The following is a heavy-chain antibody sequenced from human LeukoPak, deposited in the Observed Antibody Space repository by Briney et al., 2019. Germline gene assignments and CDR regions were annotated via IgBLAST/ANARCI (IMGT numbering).Heavy chain of an antibody. D-gene: IGHD1-26*01. CDR3: AKAGGSSFDY. CDR1: GYTFTGYY. J-gene: IGHJ4*02. CDR2: INPNSGGT. V-gene: IGHV1-2*02. Sequence: ASVKVSCKASGYTFTGYYMHWVRQAPGQGLEWMGWINPNSGGTKYALRFQGRVTMTRDTSISTAYMELSRLTSDDTAVYYCAKAGGSSFDYWDQGTLVTVSS.